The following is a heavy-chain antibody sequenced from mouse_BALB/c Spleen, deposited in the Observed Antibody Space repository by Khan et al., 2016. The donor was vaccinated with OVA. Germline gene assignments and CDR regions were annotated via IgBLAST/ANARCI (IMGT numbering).Heavy chain of an antibody. V-gene: IGHV1S81*02. CDR3: ARSKKIVATYGDY. J-gene: IGHJ2*01. Sequence: QVQLQQSGAELVKAGASVKMSCKASGYTFTSYWMHWVKQRLGQGLEWFAETTPTNGRTYYNEKFKSKATLTVDKSSSTAYILLSGPTFEESAVYYCARSKKIVATYGDYWGQGTTLAVSS. D-gene: IGHD1-1*01. CDR2: TTPTNGRT. CDR1: GYTFTSYW.